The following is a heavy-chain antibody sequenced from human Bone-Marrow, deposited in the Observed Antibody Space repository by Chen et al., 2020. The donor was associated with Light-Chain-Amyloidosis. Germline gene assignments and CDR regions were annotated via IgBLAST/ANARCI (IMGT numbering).Heavy chain of an antibody. CDR1: GSTFSSDA. D-gene: IGHD6-6*01. V-gene: IGHV3-30-3*01. CDR3: ASRDSSSSSGYYYYGMDV. Sequence: QLPLVESGGGVVQPGRSLRPPCAASGSTFSSDAMHWVRQAPGKGLVWVAVISYDGSNKYYADSVKGRFTISRDNSKNTLYLQMNSLRAEDTAVYYCASRDSSSSSGYYYYGMDVWGQGTTVTVSS. CDR2: ISYDGSNK. J-gene: IGHJ6*02.